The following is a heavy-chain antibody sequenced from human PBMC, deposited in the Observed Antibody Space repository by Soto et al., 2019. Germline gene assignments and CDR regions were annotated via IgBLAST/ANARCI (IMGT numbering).Heavy chain of an antibody. Sequence: QVQLQESGPGLVKPSQTLSLTCTVSGGSISSDNYYWSWIRQPPGKGLEWIGYIYYSGNTYYNPSLKSRVSISLDTSKNQCALKLSSVTAADMAVYYCARGEVSHDISGYSTHWGQGTLVTVSS. CDR3: ARGEVSHDISGYSTH. V-gene: IGHV4-30-4*01. J-gene: IGHJ4*02. CDR1: GGSISSDNYY. D-gene: IGHD3-22*01. CDR2: IYYSGNT.